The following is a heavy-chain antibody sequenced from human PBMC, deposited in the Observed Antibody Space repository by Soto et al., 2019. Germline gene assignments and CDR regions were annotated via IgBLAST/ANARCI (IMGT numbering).Heavy chain of an antibody. CDR2: IIPIFGTA. J-gene: IGHJ4*02. Sequence: SVKVSCKASGGTFSSYAISWVRQAPGQGLEWMGGIIPIFGTANYAQKFQGRVTITADESTSTAYMELSSLRSEDTAVYYCARVYSSGFYFDXWGQGTLVTVSS. CDR3: ARVYSSGFYFDX. V-gene: IGHV1-69*13. D-gene: IGHD6-19*01. CDR1: GGTFSSYA.